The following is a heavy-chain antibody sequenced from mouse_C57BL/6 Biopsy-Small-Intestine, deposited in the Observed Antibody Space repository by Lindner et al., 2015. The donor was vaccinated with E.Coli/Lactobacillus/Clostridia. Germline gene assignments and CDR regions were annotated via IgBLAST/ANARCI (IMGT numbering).Heavy chain of an antibody. CDR1: GFTFSDYG. D-gene: IGHD6-5*01. J-gene: IGHJ4*01. CDR2: ISSGSGTI. CDR3: ARPISMDY. V-gene: IGHV5-17*01. Sequence: VQLQESGGGLVKPGGSRKLSCAASGFTFSDYGMHWVRQAPEKGLEWVAYISSGSGTIYYADTVKGRFTISRDNAKNTLFLQMTSLRSEDTAMYYCARPISMDYWGQGTSVTVSS.